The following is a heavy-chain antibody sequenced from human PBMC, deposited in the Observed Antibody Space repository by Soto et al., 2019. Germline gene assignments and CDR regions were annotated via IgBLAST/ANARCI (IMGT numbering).Heavy chain of an antibody. CDR1: CGSISSYF. D-gene: IGHD6-13*01. J-gene: IGHJ4*02. CDR3: ARDLAAVPRAFDY. CDR2: VYYTGTT. V-gene: IGHV4-59*01. Sequence: SETLSLTCTVSCGSISSYFYIWVRQPPGRGLEWIGSVYYTGTTDYNPSLKSRVTISVDTSKTQFSLNLRSVTAADTAVYYCARDLAAVPRAFDYWGRGTLVTVSS.